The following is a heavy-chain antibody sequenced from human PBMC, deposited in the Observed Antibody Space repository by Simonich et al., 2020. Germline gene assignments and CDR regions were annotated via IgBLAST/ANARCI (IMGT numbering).Heavy chain of an antibody. CDR2: INPNSGGT. CDR1: GYTFTGYY. CDR3: ARVPGIDYYYGMDV. J-gene: IGHJ6*02. Sequence: GSEVKKPGASVQVSCKASGYTFTGYYMHWVRQAPGQGLEWLGRINPNSGGTNYGQKFQGRVTMTRDTSISTAYMELSRLRSDDTAVYYCARVPGIDYYYGMDVWGQGTTVTVSS. D-gene: IGHD3-10*01. V-gene: IGHV1-2*06.